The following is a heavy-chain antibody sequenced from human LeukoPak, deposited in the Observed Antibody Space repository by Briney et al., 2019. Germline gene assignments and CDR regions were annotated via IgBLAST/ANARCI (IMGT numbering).Heavy chain of an antibody. CDR2: ISVRGDRT. V-gene: IGHV3-23*01. CDR1: GFAFSDYV. D-gene: IGHD4-23*01. J-gene: IGHJ4*02. CDR3: AKDRDYGGNSRGIGYFDY. Sequence: PGGSLRLSCAASGFAFSDYVMDWVRQAPGKGLEWVSSISVRGDRTYYPDSVKGRFTISRDNSEHMLYLQMNTLRADDTAIYYCAKDRDYGGNSRGIGYFDYWGQGTLVTVSS.